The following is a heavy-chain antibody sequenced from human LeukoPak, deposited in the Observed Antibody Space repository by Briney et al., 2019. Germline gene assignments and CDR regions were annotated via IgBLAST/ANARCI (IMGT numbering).Heavy chain of an antibody. CDR2: ISAYNGNT. CDR3: ARESRYYGSGSYLVDY. D-gene: IGHD3-10*01. Sequence: GASVKVSCKASGYTFTSYGISWVRQAPGQGLEWMGWISAYNGNTNYAQKLQGRVTITTDTSTSTAYMELRSLRSDDTAVYYCARESRYYGSGSYLVDYWGQGTLVTVSS. CDR1: GYTFTSYG. J-gene: IGHJ4*02. V-gene: IGHV1-18*04.